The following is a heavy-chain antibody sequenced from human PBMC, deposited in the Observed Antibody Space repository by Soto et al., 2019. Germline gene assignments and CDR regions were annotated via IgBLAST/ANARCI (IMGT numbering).Heavy chain of an antibody. V-gene: IGHV1-2*04. CDR2: INPTSGGT. J-gene: IGHJ4*02. Sequence: ASVKVSCKASGYTFTGYYMHWVRQAPGQGLEWMGWINPTSGGTHYAQKFQGWVTMTRDTSISTAYMELSRLRSDDTAVYYCARVRYCSGGSCGFDYWGQGTLVTVSS. CDR1: GYTFTGYY. D-gene: IGHD2-15*01. CDR3: ARVRYCSGGSCGFDY.